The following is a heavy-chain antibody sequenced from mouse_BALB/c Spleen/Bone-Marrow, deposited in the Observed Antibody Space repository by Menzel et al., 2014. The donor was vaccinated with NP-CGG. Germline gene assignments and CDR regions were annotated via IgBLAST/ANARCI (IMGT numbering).Heavy chain of an antibody. Sequence: EVQRVESGGGLVQPGGSLKLSCAASGFDFRRYWMSWVRQAPGKGLEWIGEINPDSSTINYTPSLKDKFIISRDNAKNTLYLQVTKVRSEDTALYYCARLNYYGNLFVWGAGTTVTVSS. CDR3: ARLNYYGNLFV. D-gene: IGHD1-1*01. CDR2: INPDSSTI. V-gene: IGHV4-1*02. CDR1: GFDFRRYW. J-gene: IGHJ1*01.